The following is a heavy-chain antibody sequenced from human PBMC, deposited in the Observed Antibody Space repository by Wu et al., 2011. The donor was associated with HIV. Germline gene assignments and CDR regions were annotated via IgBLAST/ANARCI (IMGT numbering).Heavy chain of an antibody. CDR2: SDPEDGEI. Sequence: QVQLVQSGAEVKKPGASVKVSCKVSGYSLSELSMHWVRQVPGKGLEWMGGSDPEDGEIVYAQKFQGRVGMTEDTSTDTGYMELSSLRSEDTAVYYCSTEGKHYYMDGWGKGTTVIVSS. CDR3: STEGKHYYMDG. J-gene: IGHJ6*03. V-gene: IGHV1-24*01. CDR1: GYSLSELS.